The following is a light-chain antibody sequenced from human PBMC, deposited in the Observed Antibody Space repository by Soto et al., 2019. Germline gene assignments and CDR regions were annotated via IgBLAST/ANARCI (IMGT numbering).Light chain of an antibody. CDR2: DAS. Sequence: EIVLTQAPATLSLSPGARATLSCRASQRVSSYLAWYQQKPAQAPRILIYDASNRATDIPARLSGSGTGTDFTLTISSLEPEDFAVYYCQQRRNWPMTFGKGTKVEI. CDR3: QQRRNWPMT. J-gene: IGKJ1*01. V-gene: IGKV3-11*01. CDR1: QRVSSY.